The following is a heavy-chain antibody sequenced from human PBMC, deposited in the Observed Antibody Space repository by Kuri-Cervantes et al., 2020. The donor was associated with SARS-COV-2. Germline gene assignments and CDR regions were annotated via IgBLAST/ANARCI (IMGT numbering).Heavy chain of an antibody. CDR1: GFTFSSYG. Sequence: GESLKISCAASGFTFSSYGMHWVRQAPGKGLEWVAFIRYDGSNKYYADSVKGRFTISRDNSKNTLYLQMNSLRAEDTAVYYCAKALRAAIHHWGQGTLVTVSS. V-gene: IGHV3-30*02. CDR2: IRYDGSNK. D-gene: IGHD2-2*02. CDR3: AKALRAAIHH. J-gene: IGHJ4*02.